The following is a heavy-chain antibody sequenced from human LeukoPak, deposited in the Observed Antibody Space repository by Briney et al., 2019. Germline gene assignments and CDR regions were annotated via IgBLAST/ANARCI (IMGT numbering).Heavy chain of an antibody. CDR2: IYYSGST. J-gene: IGHJ3*02. D-gene: IGHD6-13*01. Sequence: PSETLSLTCTVSGGSVSSGSYYWSWIRQPPGKGLEWIGYIYYSGSTNYNPSLKSRVTISVDTSKNQFSLKLSSVTAADTAVYYCASLGSSSWYGGAFDIWGQGTMVTVSP. CDR3: ASLGSSSWYGGAFDI. V-gene: IGHV4-61*01. CDR1: GGSVSSGSYY.